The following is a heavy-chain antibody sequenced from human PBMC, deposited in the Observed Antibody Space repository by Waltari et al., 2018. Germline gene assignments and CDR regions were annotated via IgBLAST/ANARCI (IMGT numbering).Heavy chain of an antibody. Sequence: QVQLVQSGSELKKPGASVKVSCKASGYTFTSYAMNWVRQAPGQGLECMGLINTNTRNPTDAQGFTGLFVFSLDTSGSTAYLQISLLKAEDTAVYYGARPFTRSGGGYEYWGQGTLVTVSS. CDR2: INTNTRNP. CDR3: ARPFTRSGGGYEY. V-gene: IGHV7-4-1*02. CDR1: GYTFTSYA. J-gene: IGHJ4*02. D-gene: IGHD6-19*01.